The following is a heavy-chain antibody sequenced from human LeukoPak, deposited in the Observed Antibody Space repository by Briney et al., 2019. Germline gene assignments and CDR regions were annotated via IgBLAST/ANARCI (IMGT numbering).Heavy chain of an antibody. D-gene: IGHD6-13*01. Sequence: ASVTVSFTASGYTFTIHGNSWVRQAPGQGREGMGGINPYTANRNYAQKLQGRVTMTTDPSTSTAYMELRSLRSDDTAVYYCATGAGGASAENWFDPWGQGTLVTVSS. CDR2: INPYTANR. CDR1: GYTFTIHG. V-gene: IGHV1-18*01. CDR3: ATGAGGASAENWFDP. J-gene: IGHJ5*02.